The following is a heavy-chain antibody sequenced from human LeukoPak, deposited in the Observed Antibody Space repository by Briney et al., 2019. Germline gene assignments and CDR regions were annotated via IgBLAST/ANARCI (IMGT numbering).Heavy chain of an antibody. Sequence: PGESLKISCKASGYIFTNYWIGWVRQMPGKGLEWMGIIYPRDSDTRYSPSFQGQVTVSADKSISNAYLQWNTLEASDTAMYYCARRQYSGYDFDFWGQGTLVTVSS. CDR1: GYIFTNYW. CDR3: ARRQYSGYDFDF. CDR2: IYPRDSDT. V-gene: IGHV5-51*01. J-gene: IGHJ4*02. D-gene: IGHD5-12*01.